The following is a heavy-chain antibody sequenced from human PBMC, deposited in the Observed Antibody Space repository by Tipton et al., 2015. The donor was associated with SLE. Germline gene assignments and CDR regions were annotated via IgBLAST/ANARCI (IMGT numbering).Heavy chain of an antibody. Sequence: TLSLTCTVSGDSISSDYWSWVRQSPGRGLEWIAYIYDTESTNNNPSLKSRVTLSVDTSRNQFSLELTSVTAADTAVYYCARGMLTWRGAIIGVDVWCQGTTVNVSS. CDR2: IYDTEST. V-gene: IGHV4-4*09. D-gene: IGHD2-8*01. CDR3: ARGMLTWRGAIIGVDV. J-gene: IGHJ6*02. CDR1: GDSISSDY.